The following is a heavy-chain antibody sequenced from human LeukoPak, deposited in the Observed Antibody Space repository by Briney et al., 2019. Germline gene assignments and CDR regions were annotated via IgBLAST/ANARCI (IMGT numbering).Heavy chain of an antibody. J-gene: IGHJ5*02. D-gene: IGHD6-13*01. V-gene: IGHV3-30*02. CDR1: GFTFSSYG. Sequence: PGGSLRLSCAASGFTFSSYGMHWVRQAPGKGLEWVAFIRYDGSNKYYADSVKGRFTISRDNSKNTLYLQMNSLRAEDTAVYYCARDHSPYSSSSHNWFDPWGQGTLVTVSS. CDR3: ARDHSPYSSSSHNWFDP. CDR2: IRYDGSNK.